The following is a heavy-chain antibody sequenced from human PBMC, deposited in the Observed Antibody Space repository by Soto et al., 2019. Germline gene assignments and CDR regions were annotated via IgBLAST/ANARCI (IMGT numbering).Heavy chain of an antibody. D-gene: IGHD3-3*01. V-gene: IGHV3-48*02. CDR3: ARLYYDYV. Sequence: GGSLRLSCRASGYDFRTYSMNWVRQAPGQGLEWIAYVSLDSDTIQYADSVKGQFTISRDDAENSLYLQMDSLRDEDTATYYCARLYYDYVWGQGTTVTVSS. J-gene: IGHJ6*02. CDR1: GYDFRTYS. CDR2: VSLDSDTI.